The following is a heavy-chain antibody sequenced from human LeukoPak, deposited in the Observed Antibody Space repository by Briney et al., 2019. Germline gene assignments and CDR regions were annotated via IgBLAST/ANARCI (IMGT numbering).Heavy chain of an antibody. CDR3: AKDGDGYHN. Sequence: PGGSLRLSCAASGFSSNSYWMHWARQAPGKGLVWVARINGDGSSINYADSVKGRFTISRDNAKNTLYLQMNSLTAEDTAMYYCAKDGDGYHNWGQGALVTVSS. J-gene: IGHJ4*02. D-gene: IGHD3-9*01. V-gene: IGHV3-74*01. CDR2: INGDGSSI. CDR1: GFSSNSYW.